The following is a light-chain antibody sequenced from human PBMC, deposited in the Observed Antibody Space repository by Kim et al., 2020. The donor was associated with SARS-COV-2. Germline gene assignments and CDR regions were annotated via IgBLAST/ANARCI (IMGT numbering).Light chain of an antibody. CDR2: VAS. CDR1: QNIRAY. CDR3: QQSYTTPYT. Sequence: DIQMTQSPSSLSASVGDRVTITCRASQNIRAYLNWYQQRPGKAPTLLIYVASNLASGVPSRFSGGGSGTDFTLTISALQPEDFATYYCQQSYTTPYTFGQGTKLEI. J-gene: IGKJ2*01. V-gene: IGKV1-39*01.